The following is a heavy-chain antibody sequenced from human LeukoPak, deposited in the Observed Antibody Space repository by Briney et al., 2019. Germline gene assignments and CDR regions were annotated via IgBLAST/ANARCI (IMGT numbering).Heavy chain of an antibody. CDR1: GDSVSTNSAA. CDR3: ARDRALFRGTLGFFDY. Sequence: SQTLSLTCAISGDSVSTNSAAWDWIRQSPSRGLEWLGRTYYRSKWYYDYAESVYSRITINPDTSKNQFSLQLNSVTPEDTAVYYCARDRALFRGTLGFFDYWGQGALVTVSS. D-gene: IGHD3-10*01. V-gene: IGHV6-1*01. J-gene: IGHJ4*02. CDR2: TYYRSKWYY.